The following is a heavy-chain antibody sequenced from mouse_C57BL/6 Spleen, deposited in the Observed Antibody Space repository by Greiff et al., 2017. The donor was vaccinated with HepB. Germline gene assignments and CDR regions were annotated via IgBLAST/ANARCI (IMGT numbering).Heavy chain of an antibody. J-gene: IGHJ1*03. CDR3: AREVGRYFDV. Sequence: QVQLKESGPELVKPGASVKISCKASGYAFSSSWMNWVKQRPGKGLEWIGRIYPGDGDTNYNGKFKGKATLTADKSSSTAYMQLSSLTSEDSAVYFCAREVGRYFDVWGTGTTVTVSS. D-gene: IGHD4-1*01. CDR2: IYPGDGDT. CDR1: GYAFSSSW. V-gene: IGHV1-82*01.